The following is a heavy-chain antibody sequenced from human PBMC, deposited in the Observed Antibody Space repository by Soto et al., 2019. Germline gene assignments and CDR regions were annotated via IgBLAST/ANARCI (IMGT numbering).Heavy chain of an antibody. Sequence: SETLSLTCVVSGYSISSGYYWGWIRQPPGKELEWIGSIYHSGSTYYNPSLKSRVTISVDTSNNQFSLKLSPVTAADTAVYYCAGRPVSGGSMYYFDYWGQGKMVTVSS. CDR2: IYHSGST. V-gene: IGHV4-38-2*01. CDR3: AGRPVSGGSMYYFDY. D-gene: IGHD2-15*01. CDR1: GYSISSGYY. J-gene: IGHJ4*02.